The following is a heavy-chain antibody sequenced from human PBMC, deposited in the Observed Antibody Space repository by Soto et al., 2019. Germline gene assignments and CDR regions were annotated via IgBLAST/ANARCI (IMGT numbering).Heavy chain of an antibody. Sequence: ASVKVSRKASGYTFTSHGIRWVRQAPGQRLAWMGWISAYNGNTNYAQKLQGRVTMTTDTSTSTAYMELRSLRSDDTAVYYCARDQNPSSSWFRSTYYYYGMDVWGQGTTVTVPS. D-gene: IGHD6-13*01. CDR1: GYTFTSHG. CDR2: ISAYNGNT. CDR3: ARDQNPSSSWFRSTYYYYGMDV. J-gene: IGHJ6*02. V-gene: IGHV1-18*01.